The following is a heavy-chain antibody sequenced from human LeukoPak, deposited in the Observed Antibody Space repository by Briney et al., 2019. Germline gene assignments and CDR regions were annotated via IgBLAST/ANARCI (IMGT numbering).Heavy chain of an antibody. V-gene: IGHV5-51*01. J-gene: IGHJ3*02. D-gene: IGHD3-10*01. CDR3: ARPWGNYYGSGSYDAFDI. Sequence: LGESLKISCKGSGYSFTSYWIGWVRQMPGKGLEWMGIIYPGDSDTRYSPSFQGQVTISADKSISTAYLQWSSLKASDTAMYYCARPWGNYYGSGSYDAFDIWGQGTIVTVSS. CDR2: IYPGDSDT. CDR1: GYSFTSYW.